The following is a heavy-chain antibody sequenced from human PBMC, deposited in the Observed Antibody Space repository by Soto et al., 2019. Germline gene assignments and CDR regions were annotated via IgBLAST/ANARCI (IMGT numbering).Heavy chain of an antibody. J-gene: IGHJ3*02. Sequence: GATVKVSCKASGGTFSSYAISWVRQAPGQGLEWMGGIIPILGTANYAQMFQGRVTITADKSTSTAYMELSSLRSEDTAVYYCAREGNYYYDSSGYYSDAFDIWVQGTMVTVSS. CDR2: IIPILGTA. V-gene: IGHV1-69*06. CDR3: AREGNYYYDSSGYYSDAFDI. D-gene: IGHD3-22*01. CDR1: GGTFSSYA.